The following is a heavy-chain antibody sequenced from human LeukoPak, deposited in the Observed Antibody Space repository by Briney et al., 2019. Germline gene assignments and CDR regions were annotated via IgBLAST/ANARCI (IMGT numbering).Heavy chain of an antibody. J-gene: IGHJ4*02. Sequence: GGSRRLACVAAGVAIRNSWMSWVRQAPGKGLEWVANIHPDGSVQNYVDSVKGRFTISRDNAKNSLYLQMNSLRAEDTAVYYCARGSHSGYYWGQGTLVTVSS. CDR2: IHPDGSVQ. CDR3: ARGSHSGYY. CDR1: GVAIRNSW. V-gene: IGHV3-7*01. D-gene: IGHD5-12*01.